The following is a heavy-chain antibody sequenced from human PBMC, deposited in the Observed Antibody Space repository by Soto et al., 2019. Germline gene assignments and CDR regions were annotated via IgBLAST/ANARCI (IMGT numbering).Heavy chain of an antibody. J-gene: IGHJ6*02. Sequence: SETLSLTCTVSGGSISSSSYYWGWIRQPPGKGLEWIGSIYYSGSTYYNPSLKSRVTISVDTSKNQFSLKLSSVTAADTAVYYCAVVVVPAAMLGNYYYYGMDVWGQGTTVTVSS. CDR3: AVVVVPAAMLGNYYYYGMDV. CDR2: IYYSGST. V-gene: IGHV4-39*01. CDR1: GGSISSSSYY. D-gene: IGHD2-2*01.